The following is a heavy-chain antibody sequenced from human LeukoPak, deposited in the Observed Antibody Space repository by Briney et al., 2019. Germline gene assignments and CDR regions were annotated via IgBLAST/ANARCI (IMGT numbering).Heavy chain of an antibody. J-gene: IGHJ4*02. CDR3: ARGPPAYNWNPPDY. CDR2: IYYSGST. V-gene: IGHV4-59*01. Sequence: SETLSLTCTVSGGSISSYYWSWIRQPPGKGLEWIGYIYYSGSTNYNPSLKSRVTISVDTSKNQFSLKLSSVTAADTAAYYCARGPPAYNWNPPDYWGQGTLVTVSS. CDR1: GGSISSYY. D-gene: IGHD1-20*01.